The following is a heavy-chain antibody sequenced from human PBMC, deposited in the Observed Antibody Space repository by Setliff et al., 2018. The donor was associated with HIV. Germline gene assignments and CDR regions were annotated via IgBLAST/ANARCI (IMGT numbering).Heavy chain of an antibody. J-gene: IGHJ3*02. V-gene: IGHV4-39*01. CDR3: ARQPLSRGRGTAVTTVGAFDI. CDR2: IYYSGST. CDR1: GDSISSSSYY. Sequence: LSLTCTVSGDSISSSSYYWGWIRQPPGKGLEWIGSIYYSGSTYYNPSLESRVSISVDTSKSQFSLKLISVTAADTAVYYCARQPLSRGRGTAVTTVGAFDIWGQGTKVTVSS. D-gene: IGHD4-17*01.